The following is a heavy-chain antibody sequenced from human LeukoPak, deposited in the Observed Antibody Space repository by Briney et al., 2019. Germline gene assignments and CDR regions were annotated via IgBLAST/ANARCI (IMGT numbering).Heavy chain of an antibody. CDR1: GYTFTSYG. CDR2: IIPIFGTA. CDR3: AKQDDYYYYYMDV. J-gene: IGHJ6*03. V-gene: IGHV1-69*13. Sequence: SVKVSCKASGYTFTSYGISWVRQAPGQGLEWMGGIIPIFGTANYAQKFQGRVTITADESTSTAYMELSSLRSEDTAVYYCAKQDDYYYYYMDVWGKGTTVTVSS. D-gene: IGHD1/OR15-1a*01.